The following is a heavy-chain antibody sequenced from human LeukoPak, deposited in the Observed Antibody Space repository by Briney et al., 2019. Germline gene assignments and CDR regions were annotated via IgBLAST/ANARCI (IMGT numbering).Heavy chain of an antibody. CDR3: ARDGLSSSWQGFDY. Sequence: SGGSLRLSCAASGFTFSSYSMNWVRQAPGKGLEWVSYISSSSSTIYYADSVKDRFTISRDNSKNTLYLQVNSLRAEDTAVYYCARDGLSSSWQGFDYWGQGTLVTVSS. D-gene: IGHD6-13*01. V-gene: IGHV3-48*01. CDR1: GFTFSSYS. J-gene: IGHJ4*02. CDR2: ISSSSSTI.